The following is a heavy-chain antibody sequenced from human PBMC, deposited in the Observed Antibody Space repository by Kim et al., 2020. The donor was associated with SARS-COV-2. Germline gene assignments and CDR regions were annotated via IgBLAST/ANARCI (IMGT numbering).Heavy chain of an antibody. CDR3: ARRGIRYFDWFYYY. J-gene: IGHJ4*02. V-gene: IGHV4-34*01. D-gene: IGHD3-9*01. Sequence: NPSLKSRVTISVDTSKNQFSLKLSSVTAADTAVYYCARRGIRYFDWFYYYWGQGTLVTVSS.